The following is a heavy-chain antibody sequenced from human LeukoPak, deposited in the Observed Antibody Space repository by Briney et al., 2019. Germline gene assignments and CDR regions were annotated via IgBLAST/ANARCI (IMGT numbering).Heavy chain of an antibody. Sequence: SQTLSLTCAISGDSVSSNSAAWNWIRQSPSRGLEWLGRTYYRSKWYNDYAVSVKSRITINPDTSKNQFSLQLNSVTPEDTAVYYCARGGQQWLVPVVAFDIWGQGTMVTVSS. D-gene: IGHD6-19*01. CDR2: TYYRSKWYN. CDR1: GDSVSSNSAA. J-gene: IGHJ3*02. V-gene: IGHV6-1*01. CDR3: ARGGQQWLVPVVAFDI.